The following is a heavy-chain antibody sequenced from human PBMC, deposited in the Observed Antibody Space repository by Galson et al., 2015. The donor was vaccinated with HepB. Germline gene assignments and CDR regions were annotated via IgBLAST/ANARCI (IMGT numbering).Heavy chain of an antibody. Sequence: SLRLSCAASGFTFSSYWMSWVRQAPGTGLEWVANIKQDGSEKFYVDSVKGRFTIFRDNAKNSLYLQMSSLRAEDTAVYYCARVGPYSSSWYSFDSWGQGTLVTVSS. D-gene: IGHD6-13*01. J-gene: IGHJ4*02. V-gene: IGHV3-7*01. CDR3: ARVGPYSSSWYSFDS. CDR2: IKQDGSEK. CDR1: GFTFSSYW.